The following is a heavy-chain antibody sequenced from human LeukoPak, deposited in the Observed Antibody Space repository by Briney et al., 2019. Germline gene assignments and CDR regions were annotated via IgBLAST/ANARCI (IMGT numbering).Heavy chain of an antibody. CDR1: GFTFSSYA. V-gene: IGHV3-64*01. CDR3: ARRCPPYSGSYYTVNWFDP. Sequence: GGSLRLSCAASGFTFSSYAMHWVRQAPGKGLEYVSAISSNGGSTYYANSVKGRFTISRDNSKNTLYLQMGSLRAEDMAVYYCARRCPPYSGSYYTVNWFDPWGQGTLVTVSS. CDR2: ISSNGGST. D-gene: IGHD1-26*01. J-gene: IGHJ5*02.